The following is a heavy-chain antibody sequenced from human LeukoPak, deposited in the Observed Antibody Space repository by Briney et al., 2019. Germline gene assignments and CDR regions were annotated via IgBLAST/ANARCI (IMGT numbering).Heavy chain of an antibody. V-gene: IGHV3-33*01. J-gene: IGHJ4*02. Sequence: GGSLRLSCAASGFTLSSYVMNWARQAPGKGLEWVAALWSDGSNRFYADSVKGRFTISRDDSKNMLYLQMNSLRGEDTAVYYCARDPHRIAAAGSGFDFWGQGTLVTVSS. D-gene: IGHD6-13*01. CDR1: GFTLSSYV. CDR2: LWSDGSNR. CDR3: ARDPHRIAAAGSGFDF.